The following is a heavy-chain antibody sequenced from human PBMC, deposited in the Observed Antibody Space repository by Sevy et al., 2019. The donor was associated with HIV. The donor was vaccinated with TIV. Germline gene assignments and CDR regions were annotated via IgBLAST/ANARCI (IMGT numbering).Heavy chain of an antibody. CDR2: ISYDGSSH. V-gene: IGHV3-30-3*01. CDR1: EFMFSTYA. D-gene: IGHD6-19*01. CDR3: ARDAGYSTDWYPSDY. Sequence: GGSLRLSCAASEFMFSTYAMHWVRQAPGKGLEWVAVISYDGSSHYYADSVKGRFTISRDNYKNTLFLQMNSLRLEDTAFYYCARDAGYSTDWYPSDYWGQGTLVTVSS. J-gene: IGHJ4*02.